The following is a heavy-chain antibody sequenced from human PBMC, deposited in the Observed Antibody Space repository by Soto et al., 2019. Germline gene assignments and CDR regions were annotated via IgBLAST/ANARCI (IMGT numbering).Heavy chain of an antibody. J-gene: IGHJ4*02. CDR3: AKGGSSWYKGLFDY. D-gene: IGHD6-13*01. CDR1: GFTFSSYG. V-gene: IGHV3-30*18. Sequence: QVQLVESGGGVVQPGRSLRLSCAASGFTFSSYGMHWVRQAPGKGLEWVAVISYDGSNKYYADSVKGRFTISRDNSKNTLYLQMNSLRAEDTAVYYCAKGGSSWYKGLFDYWGQGTLVTVSS. CDR2: ISYDGSNK.